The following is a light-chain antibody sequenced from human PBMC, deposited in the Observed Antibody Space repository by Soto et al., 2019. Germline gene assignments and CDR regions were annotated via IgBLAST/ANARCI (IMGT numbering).Light chain of an antibody. V-gene: IGLV1-47*03. CDR2: RNN. CDR3: AACDDSLSGLWV. J-gene: IGLJ3*02. Sequence: QSVLTEPPSASGTPGQRVTISCSGRSSNIGSNYVYWCQHLPGTAPKLLIYRNNQRPSGVPDRFSGSKSGTSASLAISGLWSEDEADYYCAACDDSLSGLWVFGGGTKLTVL. CDR1: SSNIGSNY.